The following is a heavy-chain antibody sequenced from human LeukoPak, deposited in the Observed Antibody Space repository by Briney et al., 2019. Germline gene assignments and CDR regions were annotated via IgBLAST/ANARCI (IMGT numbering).Heavy chain of an antibody. CDR1: GGSISSYY. D-gene: IGHD6-6*01. CDR3: ARDPSSYYYGMDV. CDR2: IHYSGST. J-gene: IGHJ6*02. Sequence: PSETLSLTCTVSGGSISSYYWSWIQQPPGKGLEWIGYIHYSGSTNYNPSLKSRVTISVDTSKNQFSLKLSSVTAADTAVYFCARDPSSYYYGMDVWGQGTTVTVSS. V-gene: IGHV4-59*01.